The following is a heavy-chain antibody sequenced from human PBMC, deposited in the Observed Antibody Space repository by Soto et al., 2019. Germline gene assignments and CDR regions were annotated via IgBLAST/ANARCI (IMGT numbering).Heavy chain of an antibody. CDR2: AYHNGLT. CDR3: ARDAALPGEAVRFDY. CDR1: GDSITSNVW. J-gene: IGHJ4*02. D-gene: IGHD2-15*01. V-gene: IGHV4-4*02. Sequence: SETLSLTCAVSGDSITSNVWLSWVRQSPGKGLEWIGEAYHNGLTNYNPSLKSRVTMSTDTSKNQFSLKLTSVTAADTAMYYCARDAALPGEAVRFDYWGQGTLVTVSS.